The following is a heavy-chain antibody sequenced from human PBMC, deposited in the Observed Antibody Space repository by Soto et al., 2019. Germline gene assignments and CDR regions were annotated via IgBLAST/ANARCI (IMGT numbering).Heavy chain of an antibody. CDR2: IIPIFGTA. J-gene: IGHJ4*02. CDR1: GGTFSSYA. V-gene: IGHV1-69*13. D-gene: IGHD6-19*01. Sequence: GASVKVSCKASGGTFSSYAISWVRQAPGQGLEWMGGIIPIFGTANYAQKFQGRVTITADESTSTAYMELSSLRSEDTAVYYRARVGYSSGWTPSYYFDYWGQGTLVTVSS. CDR3: ARVGYSSGWTPSYYFDY.